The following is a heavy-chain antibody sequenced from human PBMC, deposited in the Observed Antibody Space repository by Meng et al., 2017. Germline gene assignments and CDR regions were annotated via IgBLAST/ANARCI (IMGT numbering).Heavy chain of an antibody. CDR3: ACYSSGYYLPKYDHAFEI. V-gene: IGHV3-66*02. CDR1: GFTVSSNY. CDR2: IYSGGST. D-gene: IGHD3-22*01. Sequence: GESLKISCAASGFTVSSNYMSWVRQAPGKGLEWVSVIYSGGSTYYADSVKGRFTISRDNSKNTLYLQMNSLRAEDTAVYYCACYSSGYYLPKYDHAFEIWGQGTMVTVSS. J-gene: IGHJ3*02.